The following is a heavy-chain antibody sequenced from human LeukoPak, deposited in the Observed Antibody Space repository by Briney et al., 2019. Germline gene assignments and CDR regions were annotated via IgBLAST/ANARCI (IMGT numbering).Heavy chain of an antibody. CDR3: ARGRGYCSGGSCYALLPFYDY. V-gene: IGHV3-21*01. D-gene: IGHD2-15*01. CDR2: ISSSSSYI. Sequence: GGSLRLSCAASGFTFSSYSMNWVRQAPGKGLEWVSSISSSSSYIYYADSVKGRFTISRDNAKNSLYLQMNSLRAEDTAVYYCARGRGYCSGGSCYALLPFYDYWGQGTLVTVSS. J-gene: IGHJ4*02. CDR1: GFTFSSYS.